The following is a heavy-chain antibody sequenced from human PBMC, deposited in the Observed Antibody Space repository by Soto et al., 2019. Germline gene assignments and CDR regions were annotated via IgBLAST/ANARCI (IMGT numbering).Heavy chain of an antibody. D-gene: IGHD3-22*01. CDR2: ISSSSSTI. CDR1: GFTFSSYS. CDR3: ASQYYDSSGYYYHDY. Sequence: WGSLRLSCAASGFTFSSYSINFFRHSPLKGLEWVSYISSSSSTIYYADSVKGRFTISRDNAKNSLYLQMNSLRDEDTAVYYCASQYYDSSGYYYHDYWGQGTLVTVSS. V-gene: IGHV3-48*02. J-gene: IGHJ4*02.